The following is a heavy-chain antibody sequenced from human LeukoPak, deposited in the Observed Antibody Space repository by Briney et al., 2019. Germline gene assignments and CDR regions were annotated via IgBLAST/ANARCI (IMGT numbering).Heavy chain of an antibody. D-gene: IGHD4-23*01. J-gene: IGHJ4*02. Sequence: GASVTVSCKASGYTFTGYYMHWVRQAPGQGLEWMGWISPNSGGTNYAQNFQGRVTMTRDTSITTAYMELSGLTSDDTALYYCARNYGGTSKYFDYWGQGTLVTVSS. CDR2: ISPNSGGT. V-gene: IGHV1-2*02. CDR3: ARNYGGTSKYFDY. CDR1: GYTFTGYY.